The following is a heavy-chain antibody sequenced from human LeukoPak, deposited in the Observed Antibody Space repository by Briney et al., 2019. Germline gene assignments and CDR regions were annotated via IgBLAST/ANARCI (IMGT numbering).Heavy chain of an antibody. J-gene: IGHJ5*02. CDR2: IYHSGST. CDR1: GYSISSGYY. V-gene: IGHV4-38-2*01. CDR3: ARQDFDWLFHRQEYNWFDP. Sequence: SETLSLTCAVSGYSISSGYYWGWIRPPPGKGLEWIGSIYHSGSTYYNPSLKSRVTISVDTSKNHFSLKLSSVTAADTAVYYCARQDFDWLFHRQEYNWFDPWGQGTLVTVSS. D-gene: IGHD3-9*01.